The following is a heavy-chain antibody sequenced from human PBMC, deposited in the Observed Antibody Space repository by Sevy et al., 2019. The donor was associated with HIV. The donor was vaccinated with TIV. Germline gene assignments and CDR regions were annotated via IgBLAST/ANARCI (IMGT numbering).Heavy chain of an antibody. CDR1: GSTFSSYA. D-gene: IGHD3-22*01. CDR3: ARDIDYYDSSSWFDP. V-gene: IGHV3-30-3*01. CDR2: ISYDGSNK. Sequence: GGSLRLSCAASGSTFSSYAMHWVRQAPGKGLEWVAIISYDGSNKYYADSVKGRFTISRDNSKNTLYLQMNSLRAEDTAVYYCARDIDYYDSSSWFDPWGQGTLVTVSS. J-gene: IGHJ5*02.